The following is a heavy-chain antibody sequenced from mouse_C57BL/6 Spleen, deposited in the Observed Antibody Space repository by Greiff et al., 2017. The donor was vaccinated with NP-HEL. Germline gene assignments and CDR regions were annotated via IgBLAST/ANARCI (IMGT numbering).Heavy chain of an antibody. J-gene: IGHJ4*01. Sequence: VQLQQSGPELVKPGASVKLSCKASGYTFTSYDINWVKQRPGQGLEWIGWIYPRDGSTKYNEKFKGKATLTVDTSSSTAYMELHSLTSEDSAVYFCARKGDYYGSSYYYAMDYWGQGTSVTVSS. CDR3: ARKGDYYGSSYYYAMDY. CDR2: IYPRDGST. CDR1: GYTFTSYD. D-gene: IGHD1-1*01. V-gene: IGHV1-85*01.